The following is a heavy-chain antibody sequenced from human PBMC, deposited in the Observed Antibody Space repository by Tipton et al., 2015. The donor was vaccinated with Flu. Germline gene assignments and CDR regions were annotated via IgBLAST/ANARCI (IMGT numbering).Heavy chain of an antibody. CDR1: GYPFTSYN. V-gene: IGHV1-8*01. J-gene: IGHJ2*01. CDR3: ATSPYRRQYFDF. Sequence: QLVQSGAEVKKPGASVKVSCKASGYPFTSYNINWVRQPSGQGFEWMGWINPNGGNVVYAQKFRGRVTMTRDYSTGTAYMDLSSLTSDDTAIYYCATSPYRRQYFDFWGRGSLVTVSS. CDR2: INPNGGNV. D-gene: IGHD1-14*01.